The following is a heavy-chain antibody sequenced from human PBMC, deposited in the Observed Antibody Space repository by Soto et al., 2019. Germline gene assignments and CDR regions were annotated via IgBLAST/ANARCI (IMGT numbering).Heavy chain of an antibody. D-gene: IGHD2-2*01. CDR2: INHSGST. Sequence: QVKLQQWGAGLLKPSETLSLTCAVYGGSFSGYYWSWIRQPPGKGLEWIGEINHSGSTNYNPSLKSRVTIAVDTSKKQFSLKLSSVTAADTAVYYCARGRIVVVPAATRNWFDPCGQGPLVTVSS. CDR1: GGSFSGYY. CDR3: ARGRIVVVPAATRNWFDP. V-gene: IGHV4-34*01. J-gene: IGHJ5*02.